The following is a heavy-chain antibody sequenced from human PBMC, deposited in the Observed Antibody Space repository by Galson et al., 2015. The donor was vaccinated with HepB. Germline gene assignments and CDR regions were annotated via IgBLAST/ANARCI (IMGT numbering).Heavy chain of an antibody. D-gene: IGHD3-22*01. CDR3: ARHAHYDSSGYYYVGDAFDI. V-gene: IGHV2-70*04. CDR1: GFSLSTSGMR. CDR2: IDWDDDK. Sequence: PALVKPTQTLTLTCTFSGFSLSTSGMRVSWIRQPPGKALEWLARIDWDDDKFYSTSLKTRLTISKDTSKNQVVLTMTNMDPVDTAMYYCARHAHYDSSGYYYVGDAFDIWGQGTMVTVSS. J-gene: IGHJ3*02.